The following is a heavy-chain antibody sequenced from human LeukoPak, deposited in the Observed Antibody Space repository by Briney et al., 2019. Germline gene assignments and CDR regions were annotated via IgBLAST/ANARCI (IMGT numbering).Heavy chain of an antibody. CDR2: IKRKANSYAT. D-gene: IGHD3-3*01. J-gene: IGHJ5*02. CDR3: TSPRYDFWSGYSNWFDP. V-gene: IGHV3-73*01. CDR1: GLTFSGSG. Sequence: PGGYLKMSYAASGLTFSGSGMARVRQASWSKQKWGGRIKRKANSYATAYAASVKGRFTISRDDSKNTAYLQMNSLKTEDTAVYYCTSPRYDFWSGYSNWFDPWGQGTLVTVSS.